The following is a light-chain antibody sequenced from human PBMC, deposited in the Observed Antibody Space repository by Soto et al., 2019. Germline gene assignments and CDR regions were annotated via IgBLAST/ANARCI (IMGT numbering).Light chain of an antibody. CDR3: QQYSKQST. V-gene: IGKV1-5*03. J-gene: IGKJ2*01. CDR1: QNVSNW. CDR2: KAS. Sequence: DVEMTQSPSTLPTSIGDRVTINCRASQNVSNWLAWYQQKPGKAPKLLIYKASRLESGVPSRFSASGSGTVFPLTINRLQYDDFANYFCQQYSKQSTFGQGTKLEIK.